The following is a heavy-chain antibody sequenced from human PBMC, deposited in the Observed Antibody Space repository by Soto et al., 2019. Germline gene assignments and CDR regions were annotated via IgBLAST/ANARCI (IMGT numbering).Heavy chain of an antibody. J-gene: IGHJ5*02. V-gene: IGHV3-7*01. CDR1: GFTFSTYW. Sequence: EVQLLESGGGLVQPGGSLRLSCAASGFTFSTYWMSWVRQAPGKGLEWVANIKQDGSEKYYVDSVKGRFTISRDNAKNSLYLQMNSLRAEDTAVYYCAGEWDVVVTAIGENWFAPWGQGTLVTVSS. CDR2: IKQDGSEK. D-gene: IGHD2-21*02. CDR3: AGEWDVVVTAIGENWFAP.